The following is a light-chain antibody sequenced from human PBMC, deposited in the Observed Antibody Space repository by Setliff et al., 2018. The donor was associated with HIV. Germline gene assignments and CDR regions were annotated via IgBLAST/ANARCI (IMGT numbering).Light chain of an antibody. CDR1: SSDVGAYYS. CDR2: EVS. CDR3: SSYAGSNNYV. V-gene: IGLV2-8*01. Sequence: QSALTQPPSASGSPGQSVTISCTGTSSDVGAYYSVSWYQQHPGKAPKLIIYEVSKRPSGVPDRFSGSESGNTASLTVSGLQTEDEADYCCSSYAGSNNYVFGTGTKV. J-gene: IGLJ1*01.